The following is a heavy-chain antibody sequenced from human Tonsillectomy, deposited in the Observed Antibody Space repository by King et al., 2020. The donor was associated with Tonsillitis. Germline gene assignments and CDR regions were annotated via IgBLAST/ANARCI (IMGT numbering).Heavy chain of an antibody. CDR1: GYTLTGLS. Sequence: QLVQSGAEVKKPGASVKVSCKVSGYTLTGLSMHWVRQAPGKGLEWMGGSDPEDGETIYAQRFQGRVTMTEDTSTDTAYMELSSLRFEDTAVYYCATSYYFDSSGYPDYWGQGTLVTVSS. CDR2: SDPEDGET. V-gene: IGHV1-24*01. CDR3: ATSYYFDSSGYPDY. D-gene: IGHD3-22*01. J-gene: IGHJ4*02.